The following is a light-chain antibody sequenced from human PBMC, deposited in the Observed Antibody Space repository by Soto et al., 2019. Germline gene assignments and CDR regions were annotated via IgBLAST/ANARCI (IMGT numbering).Light chain of an antibody. Sequence: QLVLTQPPSVSGAPGQRVTISCTGSSSNIGAGYDVHWYQQRPETAPKLLIFGTINRPSGVPDRFSGSKSDTSASLAITGLQAEDEGDYYCQSYDSTLSARYVFGTGTKVTVL. CDR3: QSYDSTLSARYV. J-gene: IGLJ1*01. CDR1: SSNIGAGYD. CDR2: GTI. V-gene: IGLV1-40*01.